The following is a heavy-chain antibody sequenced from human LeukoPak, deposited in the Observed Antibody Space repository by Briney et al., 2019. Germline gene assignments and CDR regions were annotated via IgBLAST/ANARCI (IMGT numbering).Heavy chain of an antibody. CDR2: ISGSGGST. CDR3: ARDNDFWSGYSLDY. V-gene: IGHV3-53*05. J-gene: IGHJ4*02. D-gene: IGHD3-3*01. Sequence: GGSLRLSCAASGFTVSSNYMSWVRQAPGKGLEWVSAISGSGGSTYYADSVKGRFTISRDSAKSTLYLQMNSLRAEDTAVYYCARDNDFWSGYSLDYWGQGTLVTVSS. CDR1: GFTVSSNY.